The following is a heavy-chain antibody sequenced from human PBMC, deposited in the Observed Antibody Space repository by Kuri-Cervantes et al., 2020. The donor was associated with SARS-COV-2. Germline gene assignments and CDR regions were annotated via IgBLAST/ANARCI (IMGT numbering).Heavy chain of an antibody. V-gene: IGHV3-23*01. CDR3: AREGAAAGDFDY. D-gene: IGHD6-19*01. CDR2: ISGSGGST. Sequence: GESLKISCAASGFTFSSYAMSWVRQAPGKGLEWVSAISGSGGSTYYADSVKGRFTISRDNAKNSLYLQMNSLRVEDMAVYYCAREGAAAGDFDYWGQGTLVTVSS. J-gene: IGHJ4*02. CDR1: GFTFSSYA.